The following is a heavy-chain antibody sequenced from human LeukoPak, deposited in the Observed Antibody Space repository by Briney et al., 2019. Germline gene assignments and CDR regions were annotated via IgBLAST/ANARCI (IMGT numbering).Heavy chain of an antibody. CDR2: IIPIFGTA. V-gene: IGHV1-69*01. D-gene: IGHD3-9*01. CDR1: GGTFSSYA. CDR3: ASCDILTGYYIVDYFQH. Sequence: SVKVSCTASGGTFSSYAISWVRQAPGQGLEWMGGIIPIFGTADYAQKFQGRVTITADESTSTAYMELSSLRSEDTAVYYCASCDILTGYYIVDYFQHWGQGTLVTVSS. J-gene: IGHJ1*01.